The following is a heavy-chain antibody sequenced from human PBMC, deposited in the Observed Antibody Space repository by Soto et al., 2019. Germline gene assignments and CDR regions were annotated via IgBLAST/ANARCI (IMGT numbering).Heavy chain of an antibody. J-gene: IGHJ4*02. D-gene: IGHD3-3*01. CDR2: IYYSGST. V-gene: IGHV4-59*01. CDR1: GGYISSYF. Sequence: PSGRLWLTCAVSGGYISSYFGGWIMQPPGKGLGWIGYIYYSGSTNYNPSLKSRVTISVDTSKNQFSLKLSSVTAADTAVYYCARVYYDFWSGYYRQYYFDYWGQGTLVTVSS. CDR3: ARVYYDFWSGYYRQYYFDY.